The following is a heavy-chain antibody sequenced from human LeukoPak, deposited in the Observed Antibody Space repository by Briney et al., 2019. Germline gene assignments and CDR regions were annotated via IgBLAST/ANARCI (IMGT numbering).Heavy chain of an antibody. V-gene: IGHV4-61*02. J-gene: IGHJ4*02. CDR2: IYTSGST. CDR1: GGSISSGSYY. D-gene: IGHD6-13*01. CDR3: ARQSYVSAAGPHFDY. Sequence: SETLSLTCTVSGGSISSGSYYWSWIRQPAGKGLEWFGRIYTSGSTNYNPYLKGRVTISVDTSKNQFSLKLSSVTAADTAVYYCARQSYVSAAGPHFDYWGQGTLVTVSS.